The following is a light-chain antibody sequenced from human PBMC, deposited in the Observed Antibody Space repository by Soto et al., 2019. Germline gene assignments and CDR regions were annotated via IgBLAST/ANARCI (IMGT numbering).Light chain of an antibody. CDR3: QTWDTGTRV. CDR1: SGHINYV. V-gene: IGLV4-69*01. Sequence: QSVLTQSPSASASLGASVKLTCTLSSGHINYVIAWHQQQPEQGPRYLMKLNSDGSHSKGNGIPDRLSDSSSGAEADLTISSLQYEAESYYGGQTWDTGTRVFGGGTKLTVL. CDR2: LNSDGSH. J-gene: IGLJ2*01.